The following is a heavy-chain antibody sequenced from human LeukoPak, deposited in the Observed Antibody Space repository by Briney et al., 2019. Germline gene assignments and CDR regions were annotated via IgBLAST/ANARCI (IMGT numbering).Heavy chain of an antibody. CDR2: IGTVGYT. J-gene: IGHJ3*02. Sequence: PGGSLRLSCAASGFTFSGYDFHWVRQATGRGLEWVSAIGTVGYTHYLDSVKGRYTIYRENDKNSLYLQMNSLRAGDAGVYYCERETGDVLLGAFDIWGQGTMVSVSS. CDR3: ERETGDVLLGAFDI. V-gene: IGHV3-13*04. CDR1: GFTFSGYD. D-gene: IGHD3-10*01.